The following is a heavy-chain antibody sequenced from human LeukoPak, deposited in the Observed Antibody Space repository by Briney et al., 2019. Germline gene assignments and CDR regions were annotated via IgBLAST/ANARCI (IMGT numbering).Heavy chain of an antibody. D-gene: IGHD4-17*01. CDR1: GFTFSRYG. Sequence: GGSLRLSCVASGFTFSRYGMHWVRQPPGKGLEWVAFIRYDGSNKYYADSVKGRFTISRDNSRDTLHLQMNSLRAEDTAVYYCAKDNYDYGDYDGGDYWGQGTLVTVSS. J-gene: IGHJ4*02. CDR2: IRYDGSNK. V-gene: IGHV3-30*02. CDR3: AKDNYDYGDYDGGDY.